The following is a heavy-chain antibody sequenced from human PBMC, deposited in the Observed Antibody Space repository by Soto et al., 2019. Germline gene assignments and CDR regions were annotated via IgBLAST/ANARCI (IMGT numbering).Heavy chain of an antibody. J-gene: IGHJ6*02. CDR1: GYTFSRYG. CDR3: ARDGAAHYDILTGYYSVGMDV. CDR2: TSAYNGHT. V-gene: IGHV1-18*01. Sequence: ASVKVSCKASGYTFSRYGISWVRQAPGQGLEWMGWTSAYNGHTNYAQKFQGRVTMTTDTAASTAHMELRSLSSDDTALYYCARDGAAHYDILTGYYSVGMDVWGQGTTVTVSS. D-gene: IGHD3-9*01.